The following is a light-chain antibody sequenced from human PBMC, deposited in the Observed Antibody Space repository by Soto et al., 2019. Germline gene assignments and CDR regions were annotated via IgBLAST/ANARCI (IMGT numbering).Light chain of an antibody. CDR1: QSVSGNY. V-gene: IGKV3D-20*02. CDR3: QQRLNWPPG. Sequence: EIVLTQSPATLSLSPGGRATLSCRASQSVSGNYLAWYHQKPGQPPRLLIHSASSRASGIPDRFTGSGSGTNFTLTISDLEPADFGLYYCQQRLNWPPGFGQGTKVDIK. J-gene: IGKJ1*01. CDR2: SAS.